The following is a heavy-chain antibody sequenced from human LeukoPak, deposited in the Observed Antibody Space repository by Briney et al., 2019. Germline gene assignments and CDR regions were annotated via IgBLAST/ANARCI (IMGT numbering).Heavy chain of an antibody. V-gene: IGHV4-4*08. CDR1: GGSISGYY. CDR3: ASHERLAWFGP. J-gene: IGHJ5*02. CDR2: VYNSGTA. Sequence: SETLSLTCTVSGGSISGYYWSWIRQPPGKGLEWIGYVYNSGTATYSPSLKSRVTMSVDTSKNQFSLKLSSVTAADTAVYYCASHERLAWFGPWGRGTLVTVSS.